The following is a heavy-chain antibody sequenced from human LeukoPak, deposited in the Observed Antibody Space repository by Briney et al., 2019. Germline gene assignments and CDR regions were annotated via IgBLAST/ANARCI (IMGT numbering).Heavy chain of an antibody. J-gene: IGHJ4*02. CDR2: ASSGSDK. V-gene: IGHV3-30*18. D-gene: IGHD6-25*01. CDR3: VKGGGFLFDY. Sequence: PWGSLRLSCAASGFTLRSHGMHWVRQAPGKGLEWVAVASSGSDKYYGVSVKGRFTVSRDNSNNTLYLQMNSLRPEDTAVYYCVKGGGFLFDYWGQGTLVSVSS. CDR1: GFTLRSHG.